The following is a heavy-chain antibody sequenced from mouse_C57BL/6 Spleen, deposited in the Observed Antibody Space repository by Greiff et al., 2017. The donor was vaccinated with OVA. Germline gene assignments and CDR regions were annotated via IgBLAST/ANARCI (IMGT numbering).Heavy chain of an antibody. J-gene: IGHJ3*01. CDR2: ISDGGSYT. CDR3: APYYSNGFAY. Sequence: EVKLMESGGGLVKPGGSLKLSCAASGFTFSSYAMSWVRQTPEQRLEWVATISDGGSYTYYPDNVKGRFTISRDNAKNNLYLQMSHLKSEDTAMYYCAPYYSNGFAYWGQGTLVTVSA. CDR1: GFTFSSYA. V-gene: IGHV5-4*03. D-gene: IGHD2-5*01.